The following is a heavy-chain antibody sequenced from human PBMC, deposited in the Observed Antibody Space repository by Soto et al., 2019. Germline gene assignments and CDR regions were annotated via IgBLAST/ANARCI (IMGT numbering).Heavy chain of an antibody. CDR1: GFTFSRHG. J-gene: IGHJ4*02. CDR2: VSYDGSNI. CDR3: GKDPNWNYYVDY. Sequence: PGGSLRLSCAASGFTFSRHGMHWVRQAPGKGLEWVAIVSYDGSNIYYADSVKGRFSVSRDNSKNTLYLQMNSLRLEDTAVYYCGKDPNWNYYVDYWGQGTLVTVSS. D-gene: IGHD1-7*01. V-gene: IGHV3-30*18.